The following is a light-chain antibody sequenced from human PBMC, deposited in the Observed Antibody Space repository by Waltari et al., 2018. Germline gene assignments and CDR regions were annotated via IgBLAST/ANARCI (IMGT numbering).Light chain of an antibody. CDR3: QSYDSSLSGSDVV. Sequence: QSVLTHPPSVSGAPGQRVTITCTGSSPNIRAPYDVPSYRQLPGTAPKLLIFGNSNRPSGVPDRFSGSKSGTSASLAITGLQAEDEADYYCQSYDSSLSGSDVVFGGGTKLTVL. J-gene: IGLJ2*01. CDR1: SPNIRAPYD. CDR2: GNS. V-gene: IGLV1-40*01.